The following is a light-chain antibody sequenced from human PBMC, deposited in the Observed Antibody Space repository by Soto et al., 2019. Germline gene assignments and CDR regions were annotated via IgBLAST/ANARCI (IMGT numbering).Light chain of an antibody. Sequence: DIQLTQSPSFLSASVGDRVTVTCRASQGINSYLAWNQQKPGKAPKLLIYTASTLQSGVPSRFSGSGSVTEFTLTITSLQPEDFAAYYCQQLYTYPLTFGGGTKVEIK. J-gene: IGKJ4*01. CDR3: QQLYTYPLT. CDR2: TAS. CDR1: QGINSY. V-gene: IGKV1-9*01.